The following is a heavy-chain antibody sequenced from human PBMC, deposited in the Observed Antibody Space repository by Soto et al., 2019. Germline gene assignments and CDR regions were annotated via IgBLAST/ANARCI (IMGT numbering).Heavy chain of an antibody. D-gene: IGHD2-2*01. Sequence: SETLSLTCAAYGGSFSGYYWSSIRQTPGKGLEWIGEINHSGSTNYNPSLKSRVTISVDTSKNQFSLKLSSVTAADTAVYYCARCSGGYCSSTSCSARDYYYMDVWGKGTTVTVSS. V-gene: IGHV4-34*01. CDR2: INHSGST. CDR1: GGSFSGYY. J-gene: IGHJ6*03. CDR3: ARCSGGYCSSTSCSARDYYYMDV.